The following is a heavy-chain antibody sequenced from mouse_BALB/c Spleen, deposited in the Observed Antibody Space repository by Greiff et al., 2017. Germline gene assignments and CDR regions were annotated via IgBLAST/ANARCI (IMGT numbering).Heavy chain of an antibody. V-gene: IGHV14-3*02. Sequence: VQLKESGAELVKPGASVKLSCTASGFNIKDTYMHWVKQRPEQGLEWIGRIDPANGNTKYDPKFQGKATITADTSSNTAYLQLSSLTSEDTAVYYCARSYGSSYYFDYWGQGTTLTVSS. CDR3: ARSYGSSYYFDY. CDR2: IDPANGNT. J-gene: IGHJ2*01. CDR1: GFNIKDTY. D-gene: IGHD1-1*01.